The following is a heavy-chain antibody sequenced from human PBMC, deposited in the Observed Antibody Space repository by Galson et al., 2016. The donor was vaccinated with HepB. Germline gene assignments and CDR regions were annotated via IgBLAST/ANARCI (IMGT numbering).Heavy chain of an antibody. CDR1: GFTFSTYN. CDR2: ISSSTYI. CDR3: LAGAYSFDY. V-gene: IGHV3-21*01. Sequence: SLRLSCAASGFTFSTYNMNWVRQAPGKGLEWVSSISSSTYIYYADSVKGRFTISRDNAKNSLYLQMNSLRAEDTAAYYCLAGAYSFDYWGQGTLVTVSS. D-gene: IGHD6-13*01. J-gene: IGHJ4*02.